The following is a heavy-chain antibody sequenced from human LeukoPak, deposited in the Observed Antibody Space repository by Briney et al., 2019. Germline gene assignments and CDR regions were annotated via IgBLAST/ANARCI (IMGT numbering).Heavy chain of an antibody. V-gene: IGHV3-23*01. Sequence: GGSLRLSCVASGFTFNNYAMSWVRQAPGKGLEWVSGISGSGGSIRYADSVKGRFIISRDNSKNTLYLQMNSLRAEDTAVYYCAKGGDGYNYYFDYWGQETLVTVSS. D-gene: IGHD5-24*01. CDR2: ISGSGGSI. CDR1: GFTFNNYA. CDR3: AKGGDGYNYYFDY. J-gene: IGHJ4*02.